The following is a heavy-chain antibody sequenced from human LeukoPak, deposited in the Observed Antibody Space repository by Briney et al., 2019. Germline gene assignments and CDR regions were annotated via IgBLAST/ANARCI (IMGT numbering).Heavy chain of an antibody. CDR2: IYYSGST. CDR1: GGSISSYY. J-gene: IGHJ2*01. D-gene: IGHD6-13*01. V-gene: IGHV4-59*12. Sequence: SETLSLTCTVSGGSISSYYWSWIRQPPGKGLEWIGYIYYSGSTNYNPSLKSRVTISVDTSKNQFSLKLSSVTAADTAVYYCARVVAAASYWYFDLWGRGTLVTVSS. CDR3: ARVVAAASYWYFDL.